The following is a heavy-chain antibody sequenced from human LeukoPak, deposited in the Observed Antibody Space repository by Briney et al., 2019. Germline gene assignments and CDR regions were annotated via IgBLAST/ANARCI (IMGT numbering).Heavy chain of an antibody. CDR3: ARLSLGNYFDY. CDR1: GFTFSSYA. Sequence: GGSLRLSCAASGFTFSSYAMSWVRQAPGKGLEWVAVIWYDGSNKYYADSVKGRFTISRDNSKNTLYLQMNSLRAEDTAVYYCARLSLGNYFDYWGQGTLVTVSS. D-gene: IGHD1-26*01. V-gene: IGHV3-33*08. CDR2: IWYDGSNK. J-gene: IGHJ4*02.